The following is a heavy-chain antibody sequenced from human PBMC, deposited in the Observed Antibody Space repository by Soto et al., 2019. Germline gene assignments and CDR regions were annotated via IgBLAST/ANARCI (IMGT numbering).Heavy chain of an antibody. D-gene: IGHD5-18*01. CDR2: IIPIFGTA. CDR3: AAIMAMVDY. J-gene: IGHJ4*02. Sequence: GXSVKISFKASGGTFSAYAIRWVRQAPGQGLEWMGGIIPIFGTANYAQKFQGRVTITADKSTSTAYMELSSLRSEDTAVYYCAAIMAMVDYWGQGPLVTVSS. V-gene: IGHV1-69*06. CDR1: GGTFSAYA.